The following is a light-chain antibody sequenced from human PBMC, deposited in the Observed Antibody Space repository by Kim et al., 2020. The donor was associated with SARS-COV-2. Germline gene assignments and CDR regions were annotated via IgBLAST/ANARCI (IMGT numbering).Light chain of an antibody. CDR3: QTWDSSTVV. Sequence: SYELTQPPSVSVSPGQAASITCSGDKLEEKFASWFQQKPGQSPVLVLYEDTKRPSGIPERISGSTSGNTATLTISGTPAMDEADYYCQTWDSSTVVFGGG. CDR1: KLEEKF. V-gene: IGLV3-1*01. CDR2: EDT. J-gene: IGLJ3*02.